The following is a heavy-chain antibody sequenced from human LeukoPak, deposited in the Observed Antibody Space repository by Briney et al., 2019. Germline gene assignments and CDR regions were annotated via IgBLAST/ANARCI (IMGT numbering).Heavy chain of an antibody. CDR3: ARDSYSNSWYVFDY. CDR1: GFTVSSNY. CDR2: IYRTGST. J-gene: IGHJ4*01. V-gene: IGHV3-66*01. Sequence: GGSLRLSCAASGFTVSSNYMSWVRQAPGKGLEWVSVIYRTGSTYYADSVKGRFTISRDNSKNTLYLQMNSLRAEDTDVYYCARDSYSNSWYVFDYWGQGTLVTVSS. D-gene: IGHD6-13*01.